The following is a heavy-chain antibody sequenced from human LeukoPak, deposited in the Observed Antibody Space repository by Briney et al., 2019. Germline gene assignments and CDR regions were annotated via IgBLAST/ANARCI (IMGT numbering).Heavy chain of an antibody. J-gene: IGHJ4*02. Sequence: GGSVRLSCEVSGFTFSNSAMSWVRQPPGKGLEWLSSISISGDKILYADSVKGRFTISRDNSKNTLYLQMNSLRDEDTAVYYCAKEIRPNDYWGQGTLVIVSS. CDR1: GFTFSNSA. V-gene: IGHV3-23*01. CDR3: AKEIRPNDY. CDR2: ISISGDKI.